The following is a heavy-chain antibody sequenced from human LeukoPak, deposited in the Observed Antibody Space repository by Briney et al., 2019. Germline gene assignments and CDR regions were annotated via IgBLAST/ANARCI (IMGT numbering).Heavy chain of an antibody. J-gene: IGHJ4*02. CDR1: GYTFTNYY. D-gene: IGHD5-18*01. CDR3: ARGLGRTLMVTRGGVHFDY. V-gene: IGHV1-46*01. CDR2: INPGGDNT. Sequence: RRASVKVSCKASGYTFTNYYIHWVRQAPGQGLEWMGLINPGGDNTNYAQNFQGRVTMTRNTSISTAYMELSSLRSEGTAVYYCARGLGRTLMVTRGGVHFDYWGQGTLVTVSS.